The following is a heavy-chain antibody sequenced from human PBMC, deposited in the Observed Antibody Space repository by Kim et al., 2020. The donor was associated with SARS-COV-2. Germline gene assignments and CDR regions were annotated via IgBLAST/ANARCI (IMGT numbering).Heavy chain of an antibody. CDR3: AIGAVRGVICDY. V-gene: IGHV1-3*01. Sequence: ASVKVSCKASGYSFTSIFTTYAIHLVRQAPGQRLEWMGWINGGNGYTEYSQKFQGRVTFTTDTSASIAYMELSSLRSEDTAVYYFAIGAVRGVICDYWG. D-gene: IGHD3-10*01. J-gene: IGHJ4*01. CDR2: INGGNGYT. CDR1: GYSFTSIFTTYA.